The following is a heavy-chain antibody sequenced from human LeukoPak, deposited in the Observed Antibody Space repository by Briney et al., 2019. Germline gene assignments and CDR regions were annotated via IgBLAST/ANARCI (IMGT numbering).Heavy chain of an antibody. Sequence: SETLSLTCTVSGYSISSGYYWGWIRQPPGKGLEWIGSIYHSGSTYYNPSLKSRVTISVDTSKNQVSLKLTSATTADTAVYYCARDLYDHDSSGYYEFWGQGTLVTVSS. J-gene: IGHJ4*02. CDR3: ARDLYDHDSSGYYEF. V-gene: IGHV4-38-2*02. CDR2: IYHSGST. CDR1: GYSISSGYY. D-gene: IGHD3-22*01.